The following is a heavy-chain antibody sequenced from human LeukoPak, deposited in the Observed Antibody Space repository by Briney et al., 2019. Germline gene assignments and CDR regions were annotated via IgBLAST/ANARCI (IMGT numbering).Heavy chain of an antibody. CDR1: GYTLTELS. J-gene: IGHJ4*02. CDR3: ARDLSSTSNWEFDY. CDR2: LNPNNGDT. V-gene: IGHV1-2*06. Sequence: ASVKVSCKVSGYTLTELSMHWVRQAPGQGLEWMGRLNPNNGDTYYAQDFQGRVTMTRDTSISTAYMELSRLTSDDTAVYYCARDLSSTSNWEFDYWGQGTLVTVSS. D-gene: IGHD7-27*01.